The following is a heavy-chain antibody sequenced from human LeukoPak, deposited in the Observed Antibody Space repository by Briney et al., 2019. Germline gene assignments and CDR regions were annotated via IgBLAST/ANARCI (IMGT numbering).Heavy chain of an antibody. Sequence: SETLSLTCTVSGGSISSSSYYWGWIRQPPGKGLEWIGSIYYSGSTYYNPSLKSRVTISVDTSKNQFSLKLSSVTAADTAVYYCARGGDSYGFDYWGQGTLITVSS. CDR1: GGSISSSSYY. D-gene: IGHD5-18*01. V-gene: IGHV4-39*01. J-gene: IGHJ4*02. CDR2: IYYSGST. CDR3: ARGGDSYGFDY.